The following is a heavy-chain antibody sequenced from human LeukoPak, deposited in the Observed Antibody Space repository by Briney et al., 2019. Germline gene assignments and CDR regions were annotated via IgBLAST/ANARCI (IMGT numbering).Heavy chain of an antibody. V-gene: IGHV3-30-3*01. CDR1: GFTFSSYA. CDR3: ARGLQLIVVVPAAIQGY. CDR2: ISYDGSNK. Sequence: PGGSLRLSCAASGFTFSSYAMHRVRQAPGKGLEWVAVISYDGSNKYYADSVKGRFTISRDNSKNTLYLQMNSLRAEDTAVYYCARGLQLIVVVPAAIQGYWGQGTLVTVSS. D-gene: IGHD2-2*02. J-gene: IGHJ4*02.